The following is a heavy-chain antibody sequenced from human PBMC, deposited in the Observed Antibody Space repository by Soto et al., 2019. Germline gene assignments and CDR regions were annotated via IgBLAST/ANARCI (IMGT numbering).Heavy chain of an antibody. D-gene: IGHD3-22*01. CDR2: IYPGDSDT. J-gene: IGHJ4*02. CDR1: GYSFTSYW. V-gene: IGHV5-51*01. Sequence: GESLKISCRGHGYSFTSYWIGWVRQMPGKGLEWMGIIYPGDSDTRYSPSCQGQVTISADKSISTAYLQWSSLKASDTAMYYCARGRITMIVGVPDYWGQGTLVTVSS. CDR3: ARGRITMIVGVPDY.